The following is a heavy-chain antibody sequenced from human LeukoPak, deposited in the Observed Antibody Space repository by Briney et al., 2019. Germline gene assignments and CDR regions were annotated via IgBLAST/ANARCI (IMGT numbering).Heavy chain of an antibody. J-gene: IGHJ5*02. CDR3: ARDERIMVRGVITDGWFDP. D-gene: IGHD3-10*01. CDR1: GGTFSSYA. V-gene: IGHV1-69*13. CDR2: IIPIFGTA. Sequence: SVKVSCKASGGTFSSYAISWVRQAPGQGLEWMVGIIPIFGTANYAQKFQGRVTITADESTSTAYMELSSLRSEDTAVYYCARDERIMVRGVITDGWFDPWGQGTLVTVSS.